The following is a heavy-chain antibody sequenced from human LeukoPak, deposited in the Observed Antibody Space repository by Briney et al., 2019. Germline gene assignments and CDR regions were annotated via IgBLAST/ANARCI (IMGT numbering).Heavy chain of an antibody. J-gene: IGHJ4*02. CDR2: IHYSGTT. D-gene: IGHD3-9*01. V-gene: IGHV4-59*08. CDR3: ATGRSIRYFDY. Sequence: SSETLSLTCTVSGVSIFSYYWNWIRQPPGQGLEWIGYIHYSGTTNYNPSLKSRVSISIDTSKSQFSLKLTSATAADTAIYYCATGRSIRYFDYWGQGTLLSVSS. CDR1: GVSIFSYY.